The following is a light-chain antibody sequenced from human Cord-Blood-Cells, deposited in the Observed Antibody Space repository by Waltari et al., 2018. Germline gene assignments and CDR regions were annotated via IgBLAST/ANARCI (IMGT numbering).Light chain of an antibody. CDR3: QQSYSTLT. V-gene: IGKV1-39*01. CDR1: QSISSY. CDR2: AAS. Sequence: DIQMTQSPSSLSASVGDRVTITCRASQSISSYLNWYQQKPGKAPKLLIYAASSLQSGVPSRFSGSGSGTDFTLTISSLPPEDFATYYCQQSYSTLTVGGGTKVEIK. J-gene: IGKJ4*01.